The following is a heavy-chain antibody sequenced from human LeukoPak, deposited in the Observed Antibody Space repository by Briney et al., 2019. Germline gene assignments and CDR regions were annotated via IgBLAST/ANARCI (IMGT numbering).Heavy chain of an antibody. Sequence: PGGSLRLSCAASGFTFSSYWMSWVRQAPGKGLEWVANIKQDGSEKYYVDSVKGRFTISRDNAKNSLYLQMNSLRAEDTAVYYCARESGIAAAGKDAFDIWGQGTMVTVSS. CDR3: ARESGIAAAGKDAFDI. D-gene: IGHD6-13*01. CDR2: IKQDGSEK. J-gene: IGHJ3*02. V-gene: IGHV3-7*01. CDR1: GFTFSSYW.